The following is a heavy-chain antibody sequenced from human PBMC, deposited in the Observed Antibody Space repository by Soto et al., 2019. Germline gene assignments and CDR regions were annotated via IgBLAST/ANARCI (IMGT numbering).Heavy chain of an antibody. V-gene: IGHV3-48*01. Sequence: GSLRLSCAASGFTVSSYSMNWVRQAPGKGLEWVSYISSSSSTIYYADSVKGRFTISRDNAKNSLYLQMNSLRAEDTAVYYCARDHGSGRYYYGMDVWGQGTTVTVSS. J-gene: IGHJ6*02. CDR3: ARDHGSGRYYYGMDV. CDR2: ISSSSSTI. CDR1: GFTVSSYS. D-gene: IGHD3-10*01.